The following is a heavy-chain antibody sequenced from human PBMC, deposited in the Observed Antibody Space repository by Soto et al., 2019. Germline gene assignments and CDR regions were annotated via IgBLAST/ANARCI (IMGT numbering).Heavy chain of an antibody. CDR1: GDSISSGDHY. Sequence: QVQLQESGPGLVKPSQTLSLTCTVSGDSISSGDHYWNWIRQPPGKGLEWIGYISYSGSPYYTPSLKSRVTISVDTSNNQVSLNLNSVTAADAAVYYCARLPAEYSSSYDFCMDVWGQGTPVTVSS. CDR2: ISYSGSP. D-gene: IGHD6-13*01. J-gene: IGHJ6*02. V-gene: IGHV4-30-4*01. CDR3: ARLPAEYSSSYDFCMDV.